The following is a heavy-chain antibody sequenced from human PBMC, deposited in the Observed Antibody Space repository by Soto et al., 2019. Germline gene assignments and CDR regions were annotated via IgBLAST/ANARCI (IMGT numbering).Heavy chain of an antibody. D-gene: IGHD4-17*01. CDR3: ARRYGYYFAY. V-gene: IGHV4-59*08. CDR2: IYYSGST. Sequence: SDTLSLTYTGSGHSISSYSWRWIRQPPGKGLEWIGYIYYSGSTNYNPSLKSRVTISVDTSKNQLSLKLSSVTAADTAVYYCARRYGYYFAYWGQGTLVTVS. CDR1: GHSISSYS. J-gene: IGHJ4*02.